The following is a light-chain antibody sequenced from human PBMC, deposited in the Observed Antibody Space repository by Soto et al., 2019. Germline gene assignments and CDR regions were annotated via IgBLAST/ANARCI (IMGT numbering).Light chain of an antibody. Sequence: ALTQPASVSGSPGQSITISCTGTSSDVGSYNLVSWYQQHPGKAPKLMIYEGTKRPSGVSNRFSGSKSGNTASLTISGLQAEDEAVYYCCSFAGSSTPYVFGTGTKVTVL. V-gene: IGLV2-23*01. CDR3: CSFAGSSTPYV. CDR1: SSDVGSYNL. CDR2: EGT. J-gene: IGLJ1*01.